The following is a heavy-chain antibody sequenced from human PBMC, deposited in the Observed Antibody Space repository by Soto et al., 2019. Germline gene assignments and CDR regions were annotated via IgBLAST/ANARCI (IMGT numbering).Heavy chain of an antibody. CDR3: ARDRNNWNYGYYYYGMDV. J-gene: IGHJ6*02. D-gene: IGHD1-7*01. Sequence: PSETLSLTCTVSGGSISSGDYYWSWIRQPPGKGLEWIGYIYYSGSTYYNPSLKSRVTISVDTSKNQFSLKLSSVTAADTAVYYCARDRNNWNYGYYYYGMDVWGQGTTVTVSS. V-gene: IGHV4-30-4*01. CDR2: IYYSGST. CDR1: GGSISSGDYY.